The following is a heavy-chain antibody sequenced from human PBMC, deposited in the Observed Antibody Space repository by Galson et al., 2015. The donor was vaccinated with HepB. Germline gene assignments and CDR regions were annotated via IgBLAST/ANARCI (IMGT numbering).Heavy chain of an antibody. Sequence: SLRLSCAASGFTFSGYGMHWVRQAPGKGLEWVAVISYHGSNKDYADSVKGRVTISRDNSKSTLYLQMNSLRAEDTAVYYCARAQSGHYYGSYYYYGMDVWGQGTTVTVSS. J-gene: IGHJ6*02. CDR1: GFTFSGYG. CDR2: ISYHGSNK. D-gene: IGHD3-10*01. CDR3: ARAQSGHYYGSYYYYGMDV. V-gene: IGHV3-30*03.